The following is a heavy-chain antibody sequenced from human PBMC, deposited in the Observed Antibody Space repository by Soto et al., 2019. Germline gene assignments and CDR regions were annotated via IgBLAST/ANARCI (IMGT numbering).Heavy chain of an antibody. D-gene: IGHD2-21*02. Sequence: QVQLQESGPGLVKPSQTLSLICTVSGDSISSGSYYWSWIRQYPGKGLEWVGSIYFRGNTFYNPALKSRLTVSVDTSENQFSLELSSVIDADTGVYFCARTPWRLAKFDFGGQGILVTVSS. V-gene: IGHV4-31*03. CDR2: IYFRGNT. J-gene: IGHJ4*02. CDR3: ARTPWRLAKFDF. CDR1: GDSISSGSYY.